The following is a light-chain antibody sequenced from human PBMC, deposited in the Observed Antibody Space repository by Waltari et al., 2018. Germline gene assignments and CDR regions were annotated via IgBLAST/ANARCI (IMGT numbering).Light chain of an antibody. Sequence: QSALTQPASVSGSPGQSITISCTGTTSDIGYYKYVSWYQQHPGKAPKLIIYDVSHRPSGVSDRFSGSKSGNTAALTISVIRAEDEADYHCSSCSISSNYYVFGTGTTVTVL. CDR2: DVS. V-gene: IGLV2-14*03. CDR1: TSDIGYYKY. CDR3: SSCSISSNYYV. J-gene: IGLJ1*01.